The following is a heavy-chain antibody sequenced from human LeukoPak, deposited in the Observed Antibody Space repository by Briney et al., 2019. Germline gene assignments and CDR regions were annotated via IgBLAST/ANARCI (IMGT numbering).Heavy chain of an antibody. Sequence: ASVKVSCKASGYTFTGYYMHWVRQAPGQGLEWMGRINPNSGGTNYAQEFQGRVTMTRDTSISTAYMELSRLRSDDTAVYYCASLKLSATNDYWGQGTLVTVSS. CDR2: INPNSGGT. J-gene: IGHJ4*02. CDR3: ASLKLSATNDY. CDR1: GYTFTGYY. D-gene: IGHD3-3*01. V-gene: IGHV1-2*06.